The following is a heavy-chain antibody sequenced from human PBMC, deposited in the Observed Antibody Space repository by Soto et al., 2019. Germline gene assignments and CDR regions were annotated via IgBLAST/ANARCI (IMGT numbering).Heavy chain of an antibody. V-gene: IGHV4-31*03. CDR3: ARTKVGHSTHSDF. J-gene: IGHJ5*01. D-gene: IGHD1-26*01. CDR2: MHYDGST. CDR1: GASISRGGNY. Sequence: SETLSLTSSVSGASISRGGNYWGWIRQHPGKGLEWIGYMHYDGSTFHNPSLQSRVTISSDTSKNQFSLKVRSVTATDTAVYYCARTKVGHSTHSDFWGHGSLFTVSS.